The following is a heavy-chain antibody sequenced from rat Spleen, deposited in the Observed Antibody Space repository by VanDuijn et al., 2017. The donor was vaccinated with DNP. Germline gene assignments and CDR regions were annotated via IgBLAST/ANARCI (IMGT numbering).Heavy chain of an antibody. CDR1: GFTFSDYY. J-gene: IGHJ2*01. V-gene: IGHV5-22*01. CDR3: ASWAPIAPLSTSNY. CDR2: ISYDGSRT. Sequence: EVQLVESGGGLVQPGRSLRLSCAASGFTFSDYYMAWVRQAPTKGLECVAYISYDGSRTYYRDSVKGRFTISRDNAENTVYLQMSSLRSEDTATYYCASWAPIAPLSTSNYWGQGVMVTVSS. D-gene: IGHD1-2*01.